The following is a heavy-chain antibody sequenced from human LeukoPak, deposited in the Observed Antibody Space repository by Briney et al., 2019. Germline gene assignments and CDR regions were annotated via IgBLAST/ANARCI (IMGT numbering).Heavy chain of an antibody. J-gene: IGHJ6*03. Sequence: SETLSLTCIVSDDSISSYYWSWIRQPAGKGLEWIGRVYTSGYTNYNPSLESRVTMSVDKSKHQFSLKLTSVTAADTAVYYCARDGGGDRYSGSYYYYYYYMDVWGKGTTVTVSS. CDR1: DDSISSYY. CDR3: ARDGGGDRYSGSYYYYYYYMDV. V-gene: IGHV4-4*07. CDR2: VYTSGYT. D-gene: IGHD1-26*01.